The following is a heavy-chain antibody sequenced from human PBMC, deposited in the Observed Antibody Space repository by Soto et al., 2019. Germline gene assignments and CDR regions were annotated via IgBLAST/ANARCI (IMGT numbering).Heavy chain of an antibody. CDR1: GFPFGTYT. D-gene: IGHD3-9*01. CDR2: LGGGGDT. Sequence: GGSLRLSCAASGFPFGTYTMNWVRQAPGKGLGWVSALGGGGDTHYAESVKGRFTISRDYSKNILLLQMNSLRDEDSAIYYCTKDRHPDGIWTFDFWGQGTLVTVSS. V-gene: IGHV3-23*01. CDR3: TKDRHPDGIWTFDF. J-gene: IGHJ4*02.